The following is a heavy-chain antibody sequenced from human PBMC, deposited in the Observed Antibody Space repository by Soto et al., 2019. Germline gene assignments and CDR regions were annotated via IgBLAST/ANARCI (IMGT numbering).Heavy chain of an antibody. D-gene: IGHD3-10*01. Sequence: ESGGGLVQPGGSLRLSCAGSGFTFSRNAMSWVRQAPGKGLEWVSSVSGDGYASDYADSVKGRFTVSRHNSKNTLYLQMNSLRAEDTAVYYCAKRHYYGSGSFALATWGQGTLVTVSS. CDR2: VSGDGYAS. CDR3: AKRHYYGSGSFALAT. CDR1: GFTFSRNA. V-gene: IGHV3-23*01. J-gene: IGHJ4*03.